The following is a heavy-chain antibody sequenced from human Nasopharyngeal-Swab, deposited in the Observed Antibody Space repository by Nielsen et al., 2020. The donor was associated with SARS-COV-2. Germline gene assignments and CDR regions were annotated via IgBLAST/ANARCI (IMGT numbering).Heavy chain of an antibody. CDR2: TLYRSKWYN. V-gene: IGHV6-1*01. J-gene: IGHJ4*02. CDR3: ARGRDFSFDS. D-gene: IGHD3-3*01. CDR1: GYTVPTYRTS. Sequence: SLRLSCASSGYTVPTYRTSWNCITQAPSRGLEGLGRTLYRSKWYNDYAESVKSRITVNADTSKNQVSLQLNSVTTEDTAVYYCARGRDFSFDSWGQGTLVTASS.